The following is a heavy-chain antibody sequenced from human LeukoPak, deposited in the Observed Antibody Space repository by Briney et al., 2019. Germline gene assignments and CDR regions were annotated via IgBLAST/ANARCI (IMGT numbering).Heavy chain of an antibody. V-gene: IGHV3-74*01. D-gene: IGHD2-15*01. Sequence: GGSLSLSCAASGFTFSTYWLHWVRQDPGKGLGWVSRISSDASITSYADPVKGRFTISRDNATNTLYLQMDSLRAEDTALYYCATSARTYLGSSLDYWGQRTLVTVSS. CDR3: ATSARTYLGSSLDY. J-gene: IGHJ4*02. CDR2: ISSDASIT. CDR1: GFTFSTYW.